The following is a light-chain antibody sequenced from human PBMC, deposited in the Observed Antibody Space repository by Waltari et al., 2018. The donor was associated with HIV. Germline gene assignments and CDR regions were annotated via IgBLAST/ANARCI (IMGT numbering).Light chain of an antibody. Sequence: QTVVTQEPSFAVSPGGTVTLTCGLSAGAGSPNYYLSCSQQTPGQAPRTLIYDTNTLSSGVPDRFSGSILGNKAALTITGAQAYDESDYYCVLYMGSGIWVFGGGTKLTVL. V-gene: IGLV8-61*01. CDR1: AGAGSPNYY. J-gene: IGLJ3*02. CDR2: DTN. CDR3: VLYMGSGIWV.